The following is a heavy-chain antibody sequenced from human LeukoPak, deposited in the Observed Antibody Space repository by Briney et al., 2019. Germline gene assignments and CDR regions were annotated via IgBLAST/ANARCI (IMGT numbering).Heavy chain of an antibody. V-gene: IGHV3-11*04. CDR2: ISSSGSTI. D-gene: IGHD3-3*01. CDR3: ARDISYYDFFYYYYYMDV. Sequence: GGSLRLSCAASGSTFSDYYMSWIRQAPGKGLEWVSYISSSGSTIYYADSVKGRFTISRDNAKNSLYLQMNSLRAEDTAVYYCARDISYYDFFYYYYYMDVWGKGTTVTVSS. CDR1: GSTFSDYY. J-gene: IGHJ6*03.